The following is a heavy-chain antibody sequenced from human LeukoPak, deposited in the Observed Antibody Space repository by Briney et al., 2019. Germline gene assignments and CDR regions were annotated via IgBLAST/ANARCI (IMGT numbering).Heavy chain of an antibody. J-gene: IGHJ4*02. V-gene: IGHV3-23*01. CDR3: AKASWASNADAVL. CDR2: LRGNGDT. D-gene: IGHD1-1*01. Sequence: GGSLRLSCAASGFTFSSYAMSWVREAPARGLEWVSSLRGNGDTFYADSVKGRFTLSRDESRNTVYLQLNNLRVEDTAVYYCAKASWASNADAVLWSQGTVVTVSS. CDR1: GFTFSSYA.